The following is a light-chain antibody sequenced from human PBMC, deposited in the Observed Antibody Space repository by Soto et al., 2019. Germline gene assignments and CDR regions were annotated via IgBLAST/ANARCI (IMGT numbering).Light chain of an antibody. CDR2: EGV. CDR1: SRDIGSDKI. Sequence: QSVLAQPASMSASPGQSTSISCPGSSRDIGSDKIVSLYQQHPDNGPKLIIYEGVKRLSGVANRFSASKSDNTASLTISGRQAEDDAEYYCSSYTTSCTYVFGSGTKV. J-gene: IGLJ1*01. CDR3: SSYTTSCTYV. V-gene: IGLV2-23*01.